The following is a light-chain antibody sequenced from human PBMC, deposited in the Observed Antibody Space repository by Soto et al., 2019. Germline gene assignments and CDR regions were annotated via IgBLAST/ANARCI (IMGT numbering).Light chain of an antibody. CDR3: SSYGGTNNLL. V-gene: IGLV2-8*01. J-gene: IGLJ2*01. CDR1: SSDVGGYKY. CDR2: EVH. Sequence: QSALTQPPSASGSPGQSVTISCTGTSSDVGGYKYVSWYQQHPGKAPKLMIFEVHKRPSGVPDRFSGSKSGNTASLTVSGLQAEDEADYYCSSYGGTNNLLFGGVTKLTVL.